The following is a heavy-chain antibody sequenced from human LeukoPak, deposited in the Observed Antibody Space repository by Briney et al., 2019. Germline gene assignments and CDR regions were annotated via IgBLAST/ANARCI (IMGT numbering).Heavy chain of an antibody. Sequence: GGSLRLSCAASGFTFSSYAMHWVRQAPGKGLEWVAVISYDGSNKYYADSVKGRFTISRDNSKNTLYLQMNSLRAEDTAVYYCVRVVTVSNTDPAFDIWGQGTMVTVSS. CDR3: VRVVTVSNTDPAFDI. CDR1: GFTFSSYA. V-gene: IGHV3-30-3*01. J-gene: IGHJ3*02. CDR2: ISYDGSNK. D-gene: IGHD2-21*02.